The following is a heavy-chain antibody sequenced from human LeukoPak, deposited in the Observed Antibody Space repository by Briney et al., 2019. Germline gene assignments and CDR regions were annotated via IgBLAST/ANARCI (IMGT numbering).Heavy chain of an antibody. CDR3: AKDTYYYDF. D-gene: IGHD3/OR15-3a*01. Sequence: GGSLRLSCAASGFTFSTYTMYWVRHPPGKRLEWVSIIGSSGGGIHYADSVKGRLTISRDNSRNTLYLQMNSLRVEDTAVYHCAKDTYYYDFWGQGTLVTVSS. CDR1: GFTFSTYT. J-gene: IGHJ4*02. V-gene: IGHV3-23*01. CDR2: IGSSGGGI.